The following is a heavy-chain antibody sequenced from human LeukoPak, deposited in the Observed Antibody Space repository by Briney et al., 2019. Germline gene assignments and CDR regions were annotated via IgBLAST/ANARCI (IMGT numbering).Heavy chain of an antibody. J-gene: IGHJ4*02. CDR3: ARDQGMATIRYFDY. CDR2: INWNGGST. V-gene: IGHV3-20*04. CDR1: GFTFDDYD. Sequence: GGSLRLSCAASGFTFDDYDMTWVRQAPGKGLEWVSGINWNGGSTGYADSVKGRFTISRDNAKNSLYLQMNSLRAEDTAVYYCARDQGMATIRYFDYWGQGTLVTVSS. D-gene: IGHD5-24*01.